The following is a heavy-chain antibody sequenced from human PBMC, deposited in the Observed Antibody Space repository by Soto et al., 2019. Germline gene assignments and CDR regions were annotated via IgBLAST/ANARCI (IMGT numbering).Heavy chain of an antibody. D-gene: IGHD1-1*01. CDR2: ISGDGGAT. CDR1: GLTFSTFA. CDR3: APRLTRVGIVKLSTWFDP. J-gene: IGHJ5*02. V-gene: IGHV3-23*01. Sequence: GGSLRLSCTASGLTFSTFAMSWVRQSPGKGLEWVSTISGDGGATFYADSVKGRFTISRDNSKKTLYLQMNGLRAEDTAVYYCAPRLTRVGIVKLSTWFDPWGQGTLVTVAS.